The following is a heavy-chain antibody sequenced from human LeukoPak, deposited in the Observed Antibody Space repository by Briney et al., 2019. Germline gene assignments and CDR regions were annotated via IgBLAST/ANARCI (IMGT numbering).Heavy chain of an antibody. CDR2: IAYDGSRA. CDR1: GFTFGGYG. CDR3: TRYNNAHFDY. V-gene: IGHV3-33*01. D-gene: IGHD1-14*01. Sequence: GRSLRLSCAVSGFTFGGYGMHWFRQTPSKGLELVAVIAYDGSRAFYADSAKRRFTISRDNSKNTMSVQMDELRAEDTAVYYYTRYNNAHFDYWGQGTLVTVSS. J-gene: IGHJ4*02.